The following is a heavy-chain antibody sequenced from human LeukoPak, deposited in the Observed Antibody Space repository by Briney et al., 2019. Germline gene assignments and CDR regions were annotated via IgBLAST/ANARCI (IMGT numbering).Heavy chain of an antibody. CDR1: GFTFDDYA. Sequence: GGSLRLSCAASGFTFDDYAMHWVRHAPGKGLEWVSGISWNSGSIGYADSVKGRFTISRDNAKNSLYLQMNSLRAEDTALYYCAKEQYGSGSYYRGMDVWGKGTTVTISS. J-gene: IGHJ6*04. V-gene: IGHV3-9*01. CDR2: ISWNSGSI. D-gene: IGHD3-10*01. CDR3: AKEQYGSGSYYRGMDV.